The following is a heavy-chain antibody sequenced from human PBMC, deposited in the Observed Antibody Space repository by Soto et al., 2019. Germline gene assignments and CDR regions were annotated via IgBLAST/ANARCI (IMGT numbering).Heavy chain of an antibody. CDR2: INPNSGGT. D-gene: IGHD5-18*01. J-gene: IGHJ4*02. V-gene: IGHV1-2*04. CDR3: ARLGLGGYSYGFDY. CDR1: GYTFTGYY. Sequence: QVQLVQSGAEVKKPGASVKVSCKASGYTFTGYYMHWVRQAPGQGLEWMGWINPNSGGTNYAQKFQGWVTMTRDTSISTAYMDMSRLRSDDTAVYYCARLGLGGYSYGFDYWGQGTLVTVSS.